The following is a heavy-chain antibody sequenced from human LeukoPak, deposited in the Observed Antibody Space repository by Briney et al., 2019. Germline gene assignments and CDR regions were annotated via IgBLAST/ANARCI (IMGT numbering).Heavy chain of an antibody. D-gene: IGHD3-10*01. CDR1: GFIVSSNY. CDR3: ARGGEDSPLWFEPKQYHFDC. V-gene: IGHV3-53*01. Sequence: GGSLRLSCAASGFIVSSNYMTWVRQPPGKGLEWVSAIYGGGTTYYADSVKGRFTISRDDSKNTVFLQMNSLRAEDTAVYYCARGGEDSPLWFEPKQYHFDCWGQGALVTVSS. CDR2: IYGGGTT. J-gene: IGHJ4*02.